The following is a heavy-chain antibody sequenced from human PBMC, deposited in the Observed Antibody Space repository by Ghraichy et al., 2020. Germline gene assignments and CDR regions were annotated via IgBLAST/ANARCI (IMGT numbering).Heavy chain of an antibody. D-gene: IGHD4-23*01. Sequence: GESLNISCAASGFTFSSYAMSWVRQAPGKGLEWVSAISGSGGSTYYADSVKGRFTISRDNSKNTLYLQMNSLRAEDTAVYYCAKDRIMGNSAVFVYWGQGTLVTVSS. CDR2: ISGSGGST. V-gene: IGHV3-23*01. CDR3: AKDRIMGNSAVFVY. CDR1: GFTFSSYA. J-gene: IGHJ4*02.